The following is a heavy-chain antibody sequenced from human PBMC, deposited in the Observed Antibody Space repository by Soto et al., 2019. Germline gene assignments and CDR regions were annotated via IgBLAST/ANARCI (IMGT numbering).Heavy chain of an antibody. D-gene: IGHD4-4*01. CDR2: IWYDGSNK. J-gene: IGHJ6*02. CDR3: ARERGSNYYYYGMDV. Sequence: GGSLRLSCAASGFTFSSYGMHWVRQAPGKGLEWVAVIWYDGSNKYYADSVKGRFTISRDNSKNTLYLQMNSLRAEDTAVYYCARERGSNYYYYGMDVWGQGTTVTVSS. V-gene: IGHV3-33*01. CDR1: GFTFSSYG.